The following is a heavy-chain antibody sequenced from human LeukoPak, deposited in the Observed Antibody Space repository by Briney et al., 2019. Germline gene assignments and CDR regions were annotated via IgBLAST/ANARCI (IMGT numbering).Heavy chain of an antibody. D-gene: IGHD6-19*01. V-gene: IGHV4-4*02. CDR1: GGSISSSNW. J-gene: IGHJ6*02. CDR3: ARGPQWLVSKKGYYYYYGMDV. CDR2: IYHSGST. Sequence: PSGTLSLTCAVSGGSISSSNWWSWVRQPPGKGLEWIGEIYHSGSTNYNPSLKSRVTISVDTSKNQFSLKLSSVTAADTAVYYCARGPQWLVSKKGYYYYYGMDVWGQGTTVTVSS.